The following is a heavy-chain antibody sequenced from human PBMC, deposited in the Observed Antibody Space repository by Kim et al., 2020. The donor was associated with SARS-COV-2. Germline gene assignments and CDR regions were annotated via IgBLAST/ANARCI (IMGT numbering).Heavy chain of an antibody. V-gene: IGHV3-23*01. CDR3: AKDLLYVPGRGYFDS. Sequence: ADSGGGRFTISRDNSKHTLYLPMDSLRVEDTAVYYCAKDLLYVPGRGYFDSWGQGVLVTVSS. D-gene: IGHD3-10*01. J-gene: IGHJ4*02.